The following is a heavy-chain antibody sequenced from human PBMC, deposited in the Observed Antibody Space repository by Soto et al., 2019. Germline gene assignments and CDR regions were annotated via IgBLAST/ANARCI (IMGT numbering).Heavy chain of an antibody. CDR3: ARGGGAAAGITF. CDR2: IWYDGSNK. D-gene: IGHD6-13*01. V-gene: IGHV3-33*01. CDR1: GFTFSSYG. J-gene: IGHJ4*02. Sequence: QVLLVESGGGVVQPGRSLRLSCGASGFTFSSYGMHWVRQAPGKGLEWVAIIWYDGSNKYYGDSVKGRFTISRDNSKNTVYLQMSSLRAEDTAVYYCARGGGAAAGITFWGQGTLVTVSS.